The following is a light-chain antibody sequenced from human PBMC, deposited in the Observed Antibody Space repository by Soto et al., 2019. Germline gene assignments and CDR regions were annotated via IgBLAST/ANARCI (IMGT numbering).Light chain of an antibody. J-gene: IGKJ2*01. CDR1: QSVSSS. CDR3: QQYNNWLYT. V-gene: IGKV3-15*01. Sequence: EIVMTQSPATLSVSPGERATLSCRASQSVSSSLAWYQQKPGQAPRLLIHSASTRATGIPARFSGSGSGTEFTLTISSLQSEDFAVYYCQQYNNWLYTFGQGTKLQIK. CDR2: SAS.